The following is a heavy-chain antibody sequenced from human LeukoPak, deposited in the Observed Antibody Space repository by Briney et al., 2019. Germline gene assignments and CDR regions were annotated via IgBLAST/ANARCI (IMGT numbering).Heavy chain of an antibody. Sequence: ASVKVSCKASGYTFTSYDINWVRQATGQGLEWMGWMNPNSGNTGYAQKFQGRVTMTRNTPISTAYMELSSLRSEDTAVYYCARVPAARFKYNWFDPWGQGTLVTVSS. CDR1: GYTFTSYD. J-gene: IGHJ5*02. CDR3: ARVPAARFKYNWFDP. D-gene: IGHD2-2*01. V-gene: IGHV1-8*02. CDR2: MNPNSGNT.